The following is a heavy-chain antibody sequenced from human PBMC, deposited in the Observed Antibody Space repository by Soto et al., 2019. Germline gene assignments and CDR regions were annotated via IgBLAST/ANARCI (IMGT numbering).Heavy chain of an antibody. CDR2: IYYSGST. J-gene: IGHJ4*02. CDR3: ASVVVGATRQSGSDH. V-gene: IGHV4-59*08. Sequence: SETLSLTCTVSGGSISSYYWSWIRQPPGKGLECIGNIYYSGSTIYNPSLKSRVSISIDKSKNQFSLRLTSVTAGDTAVYFCASVVVGATRQSGSDHWGQGTLVTVSS. CDR1: GGSISSYY. D-gene: IGHD2-15*01.